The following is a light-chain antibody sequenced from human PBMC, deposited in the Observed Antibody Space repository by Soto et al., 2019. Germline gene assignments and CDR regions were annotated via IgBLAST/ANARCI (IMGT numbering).Light chain of an antibody. CDR2: EGT. J-gene: IGLJ2*01. CDR3: SSYAGSYSFGVI. CDR1: SSDIGTYNL. V-gene: IGLV2-23*03. Sequence: QSALTQPASVSGSPGQSITISCTGSSSDIGTYNLVSWYQQHPDKAPKVIIYEGTQRPSGVSDRFSASKSGNTASLTISGLQPEDEADYYCSSYAGSYSFGVIFGGGTKVTVL.